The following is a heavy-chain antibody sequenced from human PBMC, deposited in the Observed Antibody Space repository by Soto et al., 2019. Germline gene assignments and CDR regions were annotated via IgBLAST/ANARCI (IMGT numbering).Heavy chain of an antibody. D-gene: IGHD4-17*01. Sequence: ASVKVSCKASCCTFTSYGISWVRQAPGQGLEWMGWISAYNGNTNYAQKLQGRVTMTTDTSTSTAYMELRSLRSDDTAVYYCARDLPIDYGDLFFDYWGQGTLVTVSS. J-gene: IGHJ4*02. V-gene: IGHV1-18*01. CDR3: ARDLPIDYGDLFFDY. CDR2: ISAYNGNT. CDR1: CCTFTSYG.